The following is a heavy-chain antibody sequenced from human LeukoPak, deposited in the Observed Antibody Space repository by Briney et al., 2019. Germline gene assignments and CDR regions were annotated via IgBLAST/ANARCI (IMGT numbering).Heavy chain of an antibody. V-gene: IGHV3-23*01. D-gene: IGHD1-20*01. CDR3: AKVAKAARITGTTTRYYYYYTDV. J-gene: IGHJ6*03. CDR1: GFTFSRHG. CDR2: ISAGGDIT. Sequence: GGSLRLSCVGSGFTFSRHGLNWVRRAPGKGLEWVSGISAGGDITYYAESVKGRFFISRDNSKNTVILQMHSLRAEDTAIYYCAKVAKAARITGTTTRYYYYYTDVWGKGTTVTIS.